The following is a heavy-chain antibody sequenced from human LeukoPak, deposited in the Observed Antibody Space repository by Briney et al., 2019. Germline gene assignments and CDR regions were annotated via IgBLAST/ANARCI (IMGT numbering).Heavy chain of an antibody. CDR1: GFTFSSYS. Sequence: GGSLRLSCAASGFTFSSYSMNWVRQAPGKGLEWVSSISSSSSYIYYADSVKGRFIISRDNAKNSLYLQMNSLRAEDTAVYYCASLVVRGVKDWGQGTLVTVSS. V-gene: IGHV3-21*01. CDR3: ASLVVRGVKD. J-gene: IGHJ4*02. D-gene: IGHD3-10*01. CDR2: ISSSSSYI.